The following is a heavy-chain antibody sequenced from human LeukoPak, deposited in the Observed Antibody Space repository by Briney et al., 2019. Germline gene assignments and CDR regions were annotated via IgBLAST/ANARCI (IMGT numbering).Heavy chain of an antibody. J-gene: IGHJ4*02. CDR3: ARDYRWLPFDY. CDR2: ISSSSSYI. D-gene: IGHD5-24*01. CDR1: GFTFSSYS. V-gene: IGHV3-21*01. Sequence: GGSLRLSCAASGFTFSSYSMNWVRQAQGKGLEWVSSISSSSSYIYYADSVKGRFTISRDNAKNSLYLQMNSLRAEDTAVYYCARDYRWLPFDYWGQGTLVTVSS.